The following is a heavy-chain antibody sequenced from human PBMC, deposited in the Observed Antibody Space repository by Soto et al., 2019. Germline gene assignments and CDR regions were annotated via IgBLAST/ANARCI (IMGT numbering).Heavy chain of an antibody. V-gene: IGHV1-2*04. Sequence: ASVKVSCKASGYTFTGYYMHWVRQAPGQGLEWMGWINPNSGGTNYAQKFQGWVTMTRDTSISTAYMELSRLRSDDTAVYYCAIVRDSSGPLQAFDIWGQGTMVTVSS. CDR2: INPNSGGT. CDR3: AIVRDSSGPLQAFDI. J-gene: IGHJ3*02. D-gene: IGHD3-22*01. CDR1: GYTFTGYY.